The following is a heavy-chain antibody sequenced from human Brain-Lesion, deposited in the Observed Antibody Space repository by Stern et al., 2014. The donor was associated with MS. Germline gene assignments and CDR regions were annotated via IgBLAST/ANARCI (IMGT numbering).Heavy chain of an antibody. Sequence: VQLVESGAEVKKPGASVKVSCKVSGSTLTELSMHCVRQAPGKGLEWMGSFDPEDGETIYAQKFQGRGTMTENTSTDTAYMELSSLRSEDTAVYYCATGDFRQQLVPGPYYFYGMDVWGQGTTVTVSS. CDR2: FDPEDGET. V-gene: IGHV1-24*01. CDR3: ATGDFRQQLVPGPYYFYGMDV. J-gene: IGHJ6*02. CDR1: GSTLTELS. D-gene: IGHD6-13*01.